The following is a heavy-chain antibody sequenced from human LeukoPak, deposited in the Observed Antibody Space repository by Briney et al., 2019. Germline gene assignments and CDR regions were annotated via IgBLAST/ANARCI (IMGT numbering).Heavy chain of an antibody. Sequence: GGSLRLSCAASGFTFNSYAMNWVRQAPGKGLAWVSAIGGSGGKTYYADSVKGRFTISRDNSKNTLYLQMNSLRADDTAVYYCAKGRFYSNSLDAFDIWGQGTMVTVSS. CDR1: GFTFNSYA. CDR2: IGGSGGKT. V-gene: IGHV3-23*01. CDR3: AKGRFYSNSLDAFDI. J-gene: IGHJ3*02. D-gene: IGHD4-11*01.